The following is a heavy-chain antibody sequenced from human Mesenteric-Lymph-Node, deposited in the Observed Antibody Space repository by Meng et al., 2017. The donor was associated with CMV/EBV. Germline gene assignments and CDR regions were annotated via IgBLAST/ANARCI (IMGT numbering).Heavy chain of an antibody. CDR1: GGSISSYY. J-gene: IGHJ4*02. D-gene: IGHD5-12*01. CDR2: IYYSGST. CDR3: ARGPKGYDSPNFDY. V-gene: IGHV4-59*01. Sequence: SETLSLTCTVSGGSISSYYWSWIRQPPGKGLEWIGYIYYSGSTNYNTSLKSRVTISVDTSKNQFSLKLSSVTAADTAVYYCARGPKGYDSPNFDYWGQGTLVTVSS.